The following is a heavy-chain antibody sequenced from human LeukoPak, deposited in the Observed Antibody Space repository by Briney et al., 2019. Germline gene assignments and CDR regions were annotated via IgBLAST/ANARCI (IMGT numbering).Heavy chain of an antibody. V-gene: IGHV3-33*06. CDR2: IWYDGSNK. J-gene: IGHJ6*03. CDR1: GFTFSSYG. Sequence: PGRSLRLSCAASGFTFSSYGMHWVRQAQGKGLEWVAVIWYDGSNKYYADSVKGRFTISRDNSKNTLYLQMNSLRAEDTAVYYCAKDPVLRFLEWFEGDYYMDVWGKGTTVTVSS. CDR3: AKDPVLRFLEWFEGDYYMDV. D-gene: IGHD3-3*01.